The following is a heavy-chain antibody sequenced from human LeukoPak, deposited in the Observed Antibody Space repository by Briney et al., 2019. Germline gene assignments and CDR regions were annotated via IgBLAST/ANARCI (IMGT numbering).Heavy chain of an antibody. D-gene: IGHD3-10*01. V-gene: IGHV3-30*18. CDR3: AKDGSGSSKNWFDP. J-gene: IGHJ5*02. CDR1: GFTFSSYC. Sequence: GGSLRLFCAADGFTFSSYCMHWVRQEPGKGLGWVAVISYDGSNKYYADSVKGRFTISRDNCKNTLYLQMNSLRAEDTAVYYCAKDGSGSSKNWFDPWGQGTLVTVSS. CDR2: ISYDGSNK.